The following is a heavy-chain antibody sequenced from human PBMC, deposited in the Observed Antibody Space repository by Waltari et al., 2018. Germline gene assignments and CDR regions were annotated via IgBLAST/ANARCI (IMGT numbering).Heavy chain of an antibody. J-gene: IGHJ4*02. CDR2: INHSGST. D-gene: IGHD5-18*01. V-gene: IGHV4-34*01. Sequence: QVQLQQWGAGLLKPSETLSLTCAVYGGSFSGYYWSWIRQPPGKGLEWIGEINHSGSTNYTPSLNSRVTRSVDTSKNQFSLKLSSVTAADTAVYYCASAPILYTAMVTVYFDYWGQGTLVTVSS. CDR3: ASAPILYTAMVTVYFDY. CDR1: GGSFSGYY.